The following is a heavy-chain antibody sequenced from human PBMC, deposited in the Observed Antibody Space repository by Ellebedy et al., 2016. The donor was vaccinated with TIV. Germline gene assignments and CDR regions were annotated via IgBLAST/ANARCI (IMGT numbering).Heavy chain of an antibody. CDR2: ITGNGDNT. V-gene: IGHV3-23*01. Sequence: GESLKISCAASVFTFSTSVMNWVRQAPGKGLEWVASITGNGDNTFYADSVRGRVTISRDNSKDTLFLQMNSLRAEDTAIYYCARDPVGVGPAFDVWGQGTMVTVSS. CDR1: VFTFSTSV. D-gene: IGHD4-23*01. J-gene: IGHJ3*01. CDR3: ARDPVGVGPAFDV.